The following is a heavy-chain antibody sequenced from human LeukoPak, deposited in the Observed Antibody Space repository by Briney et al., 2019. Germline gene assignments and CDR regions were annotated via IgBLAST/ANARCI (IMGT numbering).Heavy chain of an antibody. Sequence: GGSLRLSCAASGFTFSSYGMHWVRQAPGKGLEWVAMIWYDGSNTYYADSVKGRFTTSRDNSKNTLFLQMDSLRAEDTAVYYCARDRSTTHFDYWGQGTLVTVSS. V-gene: IGHV3-33*01. CDR3: ARDRSTTHFDY. J-gene: IGHJ4*02. CDR1: GFTFSSYG. D-gene: IGHD5/OR15-5a*01. CDR2: IWYDGSNT.